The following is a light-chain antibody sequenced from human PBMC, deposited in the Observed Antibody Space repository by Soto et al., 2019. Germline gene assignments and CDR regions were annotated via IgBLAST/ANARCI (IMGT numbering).Light chain of an antibody. CDR2: KAY. CDR3: QQTYSTLNS. CDR1: QSIRSW. Sequence: DIQMTQSPSTLSASVGDRVTITCRASQSIRSWLAWYQQKPGKAPKLLIYKAYSLESGVPSRFSGSGSGTEYTLTISSLQPDDSATYYCQQTYSTLNSFGQGTKLEIK. J-gene: IGKJ2*03. V-gene: IGKV1-5*03.